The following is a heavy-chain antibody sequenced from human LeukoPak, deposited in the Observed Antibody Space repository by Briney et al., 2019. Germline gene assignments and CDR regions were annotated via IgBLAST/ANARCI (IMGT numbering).Heavy chain of an antibody. V-gene: IGHV3-23*01. CDR3: AKLSGREGAGPFDS. CDR1: GFTFSSYA. D-gene: IGHD6-19*01. J-gene: IGHJ4*02. Sequence: GGSLRLSCAASGFTFSSYAMSWVRQAPGKGLEWVSYIRGSADSTFYADSVKGRFTTSRDNSKNTLYLRLNSLRAEGTALYFCAKLSGREGAGPFDSWGQGTLVTVSS. CDR2: IRGSADST.